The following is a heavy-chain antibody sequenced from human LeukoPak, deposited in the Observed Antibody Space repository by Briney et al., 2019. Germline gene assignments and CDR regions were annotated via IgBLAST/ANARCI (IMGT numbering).Heavy chain of an antibody. CDR3: ARDFMAGTFYYYYMDV. Sequence: GGSLRLSCAASGFTFSRYWMSWVRQAPGKGLECVANIKQDGSEKYYVDSVKGRYTISRDNAKNSLYPQMNSLRAEDTAVYYCARDFMAGTFYYYYMDVWGKGTTVTVSS. CDR2: IKQDGSEK. CDR1: GFTFSRYW. V-gene: IGHV3-7*01. D-gene: IGHD6-19*01. J-gene: IGHJ6*03.